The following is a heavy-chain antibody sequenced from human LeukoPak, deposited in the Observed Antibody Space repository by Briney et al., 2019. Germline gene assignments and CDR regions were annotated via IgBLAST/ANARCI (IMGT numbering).Heavy chain of an antibody. CDR3: ARHPNYYDSSGYYKGFDC. J-gene: IGHJ4*02. CDR1: DGSISNRVYY. D-gene: IGHD3-22*01. V-gene: IGHV4-39*01. Sequence: SETLSLTCTVSDGSISNRVYYWGWIRQPPGKGLEWIGSISYTGSTYYNPSLKRRVTISVDTSKNQFSLKLNSVTAADTAVYYCARHPNYYDSSGYYKGFDCWGQGTLVTVSS. CDR2: ISYTGST.